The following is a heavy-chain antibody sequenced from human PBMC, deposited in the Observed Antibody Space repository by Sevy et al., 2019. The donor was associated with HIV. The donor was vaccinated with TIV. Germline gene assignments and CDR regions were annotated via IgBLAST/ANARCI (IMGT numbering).Heavy chain of an antibody. Sequence: GGSLRLSCAASGFTFSTYSMNWVRQAPGKGLEWVSYISSSSRTMYYADSVKGRFTISRDNAKNSLYLQMNSLSDEDTAVDYCARGIGLVAATGFDYWGQGTLVTVSS. CDR2: ISSSSRTM. CDR1: GFTFSTYS. V-gene: IGHV3-48*02. CDR3: ARGIGLVAATGFDY. J-gene: IGHJ4*02. D-gene: IGHD2-15*01.